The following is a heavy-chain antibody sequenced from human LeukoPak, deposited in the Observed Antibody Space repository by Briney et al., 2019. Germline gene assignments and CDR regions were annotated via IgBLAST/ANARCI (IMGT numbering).Heavy chain of an antibody. D-gene: IGHD6-13*01. V-gene: IGHV4-39*07. CDR2: INHSGST. CDR1: GGSISSSSYY. J-gene: IGHJ4*02. CDR3: ARGLLGSSWYFGTYYFDY. Sequence: SETLSLTCTVSGGSISSSSYYWGWIRQPPGKGLEWIGEINHSGSTNYNPSLKSRVTISVDTSKNQFSLKLSPVTAADTAVYYCARGLLGSSWYFGTYYFDYWGQGTLVTVSS.